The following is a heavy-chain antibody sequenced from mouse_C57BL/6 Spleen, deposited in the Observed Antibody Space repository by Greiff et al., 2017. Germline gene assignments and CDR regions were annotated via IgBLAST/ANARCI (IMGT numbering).Heavy chain of an antibody. Sequence: EVKLMESGPGLVKPSQSLSLTCSVTGYSITSGYYWNWIRQFPGNKLEWIGYISYDGSNNYNPSLKKRISITRDTSKNQFFLKLNSVTTEDTATYYCAREGNYDYPFDYWGQGTTLTVSS. J-gene: IGHJ2*01. CDR2: ISYDGSN. CDR1: GYSITSGYY. CDR3: AREGNYDYPFDY. V-gene: IGHV3-6*01. D-gene: IGHD2-4*01.